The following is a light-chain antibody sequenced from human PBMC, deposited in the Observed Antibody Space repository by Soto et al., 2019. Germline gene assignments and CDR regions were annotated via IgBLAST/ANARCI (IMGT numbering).Light chain of an antibody. CDR2: KVT. CDR1: SSDVGGNKY. J-gene: IGLJ1*01. Sequence: QSVLTQPASVSGSPGQSIAISCTGNSSDVGGNKYVSWYQQYPGKVPKLLINKVTNRPSGVSYRFSGSKSGNTASLTISALLAEDESDYFCASSTSDSLYVFGTGTKVTVL. CDR3: ASSTSDSLYV. V-gene: IGLV2-14*01.